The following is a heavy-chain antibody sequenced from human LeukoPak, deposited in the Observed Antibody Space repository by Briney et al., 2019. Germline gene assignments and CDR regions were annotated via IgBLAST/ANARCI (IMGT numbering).Heavy chain of an antibody. D-gene: IGHD1-20*01. CDR2: IDWDADK. J-gene: IGHJ4*02. CDR3: ARISPYNWNDEYYFDY. CDR1: GFSLSTSGMC. V-gene: IGHV2-70*11. Sequence: SGPTLVNPTQTLTLTCTFSGFSLSTSGMCVSWIRQPPGKALEWLARIDWDADKYYSTSLKTRLTISKDTSKNQVVLTMTNMDPVDTATYYCARISPYNWNDEYYFDYWGQGTLVTVSS.